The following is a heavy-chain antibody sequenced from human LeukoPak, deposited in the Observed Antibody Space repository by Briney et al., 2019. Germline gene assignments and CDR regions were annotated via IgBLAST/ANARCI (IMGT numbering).Heavy chain of an antibody. D-gene: IGHD6-19*01. V-gene: IGHV3-7*01. J-gene: IGHJ6*03. Sequence: GGSLRLSCAASGFTFSSYSMNWVRQAPGKGLEWVANIKQDGSEKYYVDSVKGRFTISRDNAKNSLYLQMNSLRAEDTAVYYCARVRLAVAYYMDVWGKGTTVTISS. CDR2: IKQDGSEK. CDR3: ARVRLAVAYYMDV. CDR1: GFTFSSYS.